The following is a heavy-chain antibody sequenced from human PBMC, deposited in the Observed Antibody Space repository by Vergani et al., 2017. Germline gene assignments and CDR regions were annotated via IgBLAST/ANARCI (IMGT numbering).Heavy chain of an antibody. D-gene: IGHD3-10*01. J-gene: IGHJ3*02. V-gene: IGHV3-21*01. CDR3: AGDVLLWFGEVTHGFDI. CDR2: ISSSSSYI. Sequence: EVQLVESGGGLVKPGGSLRLSCAASGFTFSSYSMNWVRQAPGKGLEWVSSISSSSSYIYYADSVKGRFTISRDNAKNSLYLQMNSLRAEDTAVYYCAGDVLLWFGEVTHGFDIWGQGTMVTVSS. CDR1: GFTFSSYS.